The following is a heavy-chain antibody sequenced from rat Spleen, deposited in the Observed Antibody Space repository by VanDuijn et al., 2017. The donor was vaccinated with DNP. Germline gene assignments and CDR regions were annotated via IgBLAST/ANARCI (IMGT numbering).Heavy chain of an antibody. J-gene: IGHJ2*01. CDR3: ARIGPYYYSRDY. Sequence: VQLKESGPGLVQPSQTLSLTCTVSGLSLTSNSIRWIRQPPGKGLEWMGVMWSNGGTDYNSAIKSRLSISRDTSKSQVFLKMDSLQTEDTAMYFCARIGPYYYSRDYWGQGVMVTVSS. V-gene: IGHV2-47*01. CDR2: MWSNGGT. CDR1: GLSLTSNS. D-gene: IGHD1-1*01.